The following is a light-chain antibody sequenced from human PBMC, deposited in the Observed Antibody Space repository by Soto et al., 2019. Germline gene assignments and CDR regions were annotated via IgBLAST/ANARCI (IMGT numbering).Light chain of an antibody. CDR2: AAS. J-gene: IGKJ1*01. V-gene: IGKV1-39*01. CDR1: QGISSY. Sequence: IRMTQSPSSFSASTGDRVTITCRASQGISSYLNWYQQKPGKAPKLLIYAASSLQSGVPSRFSGSGSGTDFTLTISSLQPEDFATYYCQQSYSTPPTFGQGTKVDNK. CDR3: QQSYSTPPT.